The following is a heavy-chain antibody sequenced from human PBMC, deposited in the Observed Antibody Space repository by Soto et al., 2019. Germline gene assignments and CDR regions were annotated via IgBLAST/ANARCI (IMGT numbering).Heavy chain of an antibody. D-gene: IGHD4-17*01. CDR2: MNPDSGKT. V-gene: IGHV1-8*01. Sequence: QVQLVQSGAEVRKPGASVKVSCKASGYTFTHFDINWVRQAPGLGLEWMGWMNPDSGKTAYAEKFRGRVTMTRNTSMSTAYMVLPSLTSEDTAVYYCARAPDYGDFGRWFDPWGQGTQVIVSS. CDR3: ARAPDYGDFGRWFDP. J-gene: IGHJ5*02. CDR1: GYTFTHFD.